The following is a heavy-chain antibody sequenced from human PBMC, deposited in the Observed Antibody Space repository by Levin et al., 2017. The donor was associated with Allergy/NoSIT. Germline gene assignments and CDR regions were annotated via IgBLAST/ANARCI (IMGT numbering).Heavy chain of an antibody. V-gene: IGHV1-2*02. CDR3: ARGTPVGTKEKSAFDI. Sequence: GESLKISCKASGYTFTGYYMHWVRQAPGQGLEWMGWINPKSGGTKNAQKFQGRVTMTRDTSISTAYMELTRLTSDDTAVYYCARGTPVGTKEKSAFDIWGQGTMVTVSS. J-gene: IGHJ3*02. CDR2: INPKSGGT. D-gene: IGHD1-26*01. CDR1: GYTFTGYY.